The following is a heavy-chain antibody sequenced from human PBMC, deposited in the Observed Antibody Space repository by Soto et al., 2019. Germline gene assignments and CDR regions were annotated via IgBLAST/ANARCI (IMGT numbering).Heavy chain of an antibody. V-gene: IGHV3-73*01. D-gene: IGHD1-1*01. J-gene: IGHJ4*02. CDR3: THTPT. CDR2: IKSKANSYAT. Sequence: GGSLRLSCAASGFTLGDSAMHWVRQASGKGLEWVGRIKSKANSYATAYAASVKGRFTISRDDSKNTAYLQMNSLKTEDTAVYYCTHTPTWGQGTLVTVSS. CDR1: GFTLGDSA.